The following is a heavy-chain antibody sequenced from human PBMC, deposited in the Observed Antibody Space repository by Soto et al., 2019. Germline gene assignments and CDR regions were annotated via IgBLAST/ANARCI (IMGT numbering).Heavy chain of an antibody. V-gene: IGHV3-23*01. CDR1: GFTFNNDA. CDR2: IRGGGDVI. J-gene: IGHJ3*02. D-gene: IGHD2-15*01. CDR3: AKYLREVVVAAPDAFDN. Sequence: GGSLRLSCAASGFTFNNDAMSWVPQAPGKGLEWLSLIRGGGDVIEFADSVKGRFTISRDNSKNTLSLEMKSLRVEDTALYYCAKYLREVVVAAPDAFDNWGQGTMVTVSS.